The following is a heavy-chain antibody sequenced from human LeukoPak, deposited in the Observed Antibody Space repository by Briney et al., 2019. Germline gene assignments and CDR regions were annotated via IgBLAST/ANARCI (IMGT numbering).Heavy chain of an antibody. CDR1: GGSISSGSYC. D-gene: IGHD3-16*02. CDR3: ASGGYYDYVWGSYRDY. CDR2: IYTSGST. J-gene: IGHJ4*02. V-gene: IGHV4-61*02. Sequence: SETLSLTCTVSGGSISSGSYCWSWIRQPAGKGLEWIGRIYTSGSTNYNPSLKSRVTISVDTSKNQFSLKLSSVTAADTAVYYCASGGYYDYVWGSYRDYWGQGTLVTVSS.